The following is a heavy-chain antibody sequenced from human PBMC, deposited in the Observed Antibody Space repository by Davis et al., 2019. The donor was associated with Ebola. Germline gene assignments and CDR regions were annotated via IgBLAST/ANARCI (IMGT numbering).Heavy chain of an antibody. J-gene: IGHJ4*02. V-gene: IGHV1-3*01. CDR1: GYAFTSYG. CDR2: VHGGNGNT. D-gene: IGHD6-19*01. CDR3: ARATFGYNSGWYADY. Sequence: ASVKVSCKASGYAFTSYGISWVRQAPGQRLEWMGRVHGGNGNTKYSQRFQGRVTITTDTSASTAYLDLSSLRSDDTAVFYCARATFGYNSGWYADYWGQGTLVTVSS.